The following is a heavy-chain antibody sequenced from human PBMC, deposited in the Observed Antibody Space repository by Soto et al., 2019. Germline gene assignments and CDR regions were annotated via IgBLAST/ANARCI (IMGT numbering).Heavy chain of an antibody. CDR3: ARDPRLGFGEVLWGVGWFDP. CDR2: IIPIFCTA. CDR1: GGTFSSYA. V-gene: IGHV1-69*01. Sequence: QVQLVQSGAEVKKPGSSVKVSCKASGGTFSSYAISWVRQAPGQGLEWMGGIIPIFCTANYAQKFQGRVTITADESESTAYMDLISLRSEDTAVYYCARDPRLGFGEVLWGVGWFDPWGQGTLVTVSS. D-gene: IGHD3-10*01. J-gene: IGHJ5*02.